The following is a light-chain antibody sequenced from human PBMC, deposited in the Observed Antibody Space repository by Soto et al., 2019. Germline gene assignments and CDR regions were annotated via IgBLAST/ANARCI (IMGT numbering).Light chain of an antibody. V-gene: IGLV2-14*03. J-gene: IGLJ3*02. CDR2: DVT. CDR1: NSDVGGYNY. CDR3: SSYTSSDTLV. Sequence: QSALTQPASVSGSPGQSITISCTGSNSDVGGYNYVSWYQQHPGKVPKLIIYDVTHRPSGVSDRLSGSKSGNTASLTISGLQADDEADYYCSSYTSSDTLVFGGGTQLTVL.